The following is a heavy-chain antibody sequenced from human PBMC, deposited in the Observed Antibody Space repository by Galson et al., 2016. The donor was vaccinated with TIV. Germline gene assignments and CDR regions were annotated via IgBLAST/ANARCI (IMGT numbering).Heavy chain of an antibody. CDR3: ARDRGFLPAGSSY. D-gene: IGHD2-2*01. CDR1: GFTFSSYW. J-gene: IGHJ4*02. Sequence: SLRLSCAASGFTFSSYWMSWVRQAPGKGLEWVANIKQDGSEKYSLDSVKSRFTISRDNAKNSLYLQMNSLRAEDTAVYYCARDRGFLPAGSSYWGQGTLVTVSS. V-gene: IGHV3-7*04. CDR2: IKQDGSEK.